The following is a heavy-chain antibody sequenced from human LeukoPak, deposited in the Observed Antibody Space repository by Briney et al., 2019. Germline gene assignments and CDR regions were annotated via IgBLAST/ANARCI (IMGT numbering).Heavy chain of an antibody. CDR2: ISSSSSYI. Sequence: GRSLRLSCAASGFTFSSYSMNFVRQAPGKRLEWVSSISSSSSYIYYADSVKGRFTISRDNAKNSLYLQMNSLRAEDTAVYYCARGGAFYCDYSPIPQRHDYWGQGTLVTVSS. J-gene: IGHJ4*02. CDR3: ARGGAFYCDYSPIPQRHDY. CDR1: GFTFSSYS. D-gene: IGHD4-17*01. V-gene: IGHV3-21*01.